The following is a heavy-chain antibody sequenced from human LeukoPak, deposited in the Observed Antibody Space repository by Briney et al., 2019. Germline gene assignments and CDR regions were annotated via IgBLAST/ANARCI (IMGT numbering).Heavy chain of an antibody. CDR2: ISGSTTYT. CDR1: GFTFSDYY. J-gene: IGHJ4*02. CDR3: ARLGSIAAAGTPDY. Sequence: GESLRLSCAASGFTFSDYYMSWIRQAPGEGLEWVSYISGSTTYTTYADSVKGRFTISRDNAKNSLYLQMNSLRGEDTAVYYCARLGSIAAAGTPDYWGQGTLVTVSS. D-gene: IGHD6-13*01. V-gene: IGHV3-11*06.